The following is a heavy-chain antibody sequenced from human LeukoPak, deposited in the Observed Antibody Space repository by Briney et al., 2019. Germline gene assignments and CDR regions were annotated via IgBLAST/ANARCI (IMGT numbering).Heavy chain of an antibody. J-gene: IGHJ4*02. Sequence: GRSLRLSCAASGFTFSSCAMHWVRQAPGKGLEWVAVISYDGSNKYYADSVKGRFTISRDNPKNTLYLQMNSLRAEDTAVYYCARGVVITSGLDYWGPGTLVTVSS. V-gene: IGHV3-30-3*01. CDR1: GFTFSSCA. D-gene: IGHD3-22*01. CDR2: ISYDGSNK. CDR3: ARGVVITSGLDY.